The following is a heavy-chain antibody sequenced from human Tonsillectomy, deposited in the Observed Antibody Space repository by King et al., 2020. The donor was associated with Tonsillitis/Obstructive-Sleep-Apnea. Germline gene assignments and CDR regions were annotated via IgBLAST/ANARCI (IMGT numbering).Heavy chain of an antibody. J-gene: IGHJ4*02. Sequence: LQLVQSGGGLVKPGGSLRLSCAASGFTFSDYYMSWIRQAPGKGLEWVSYISSSGSTIYYADSVKGRFTISRDNAKNSLYLQMNSLRAEDTAVYYCAREGYCSSTSCYPTYYFDYWGQGTLVTVSS. CDR2: ISSSGSTI. V-gene: IGHV3-11*01. D-gene: IGHD2-2*01. CDR3: AREGYCSSTSCYPTYYFDY. CDR1: GFTFSDYY.